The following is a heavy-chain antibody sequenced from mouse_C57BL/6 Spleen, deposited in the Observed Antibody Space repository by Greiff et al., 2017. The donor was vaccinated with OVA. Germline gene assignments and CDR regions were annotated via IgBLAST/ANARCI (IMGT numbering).Heavy chain of an antibody. J-gene: IGHJ3*01. D-gene: IGHD2-4*01. CDR2: IYPGSGST. Sequence: VQLQQPGAELVKPGASVKMSCKASGYTFTSYWITWVKQRPGQGLEWIGDIYPGSGSTNYNEKFKSKATLTVDTSSSTAYMQLSSLTSEDSAVYYCARRDGDYDEFAYWGQGTLVTVSA. CDR1: GYTFTSYW. CDR3: ARRDGDYDEFAY. V-gene: IGHV1-55*01.